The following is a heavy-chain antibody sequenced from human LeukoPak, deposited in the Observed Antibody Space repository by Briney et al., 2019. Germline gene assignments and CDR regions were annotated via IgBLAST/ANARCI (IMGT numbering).Heavy chain of an antibody. J-gene: IGHJ5*02. D-gene: IGHD2-8*01. CDR1: GFTFSTYT. CDR2: ISSSSPYINSYT. CDR3: ARLHGHGFDP. V-gene: IGHV3-21*01. Sequence: GGSLRLSCAASGFTFSTYTMYWVRQAPGKGLEWISYISSSSPYINSYTFYADSLKSRFTISRDNAKNSLYLHMNSLRADDTAMYYCARLHGHGFDPWGQGTLVTVSS.